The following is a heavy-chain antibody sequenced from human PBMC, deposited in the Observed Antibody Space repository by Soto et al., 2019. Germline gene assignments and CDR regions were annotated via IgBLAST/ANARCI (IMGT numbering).Heavy chain of an antibody. J-gene: IGHJ3*02. CDR2: IYYSGNT. CDR3: AQALVFTGGDGFDI. CDR1: GGSITTGGRY. V-gene: IGHV4-31*02. D-gene: IGHD1-1*01. Sequence: QVRLQEWGPGLVKPSQTLSLKCSVSGGSITTGGRYWSWIRQLPGMGLEWIGDIYYSGNTYHNASLQSRVTISGEAAKNQFSLKLSSVTAADTAVYYCAQALVFTGGDGFDIWGQGRLVTVSS.